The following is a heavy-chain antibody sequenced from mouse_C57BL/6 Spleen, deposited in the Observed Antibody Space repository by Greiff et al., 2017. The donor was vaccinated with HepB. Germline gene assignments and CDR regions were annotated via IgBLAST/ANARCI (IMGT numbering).Heavy chain of an antibody. CDR3: ARRYWDEGDYFDY. D-gene: IGHD4-1*01. J-gene: IGHJ2*01. V-gene: IGHV1-72*01. CDR2: IDPNSGGT. Sequence: VKQSCKASGYTFTSYWMHWVKQRPGRGLEWIGRIDPNSGGTKYNEKFKSKATLTVDKPSSTAYMQLSSLTSEDSAVYDCARRYWDEGDYFDYWGQGTTLTVSS. CDR1: GYTFTSYW.